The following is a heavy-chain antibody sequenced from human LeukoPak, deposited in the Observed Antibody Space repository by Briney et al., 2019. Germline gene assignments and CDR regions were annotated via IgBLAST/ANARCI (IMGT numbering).Heavy chain of an antibody. V-gene: IGHV3-7*01. Sequence: PGGSLRLSCAASGFTFSSYSMNWVRQAPGKGLEWVANIEQDGSEKYYVDSVKGRFTISRDNAKNALYLQMNSLRDEDTAVYYCARDSINWYSFWYFDLWGRGSLVTVSP. CDR1: GFTFSSYS. D-gene: IGHD1-7*01. CDR3: ARDSINWYSFWYFDL. J-gene: IGHJ2*01. CDR2: IEQDGSEK.